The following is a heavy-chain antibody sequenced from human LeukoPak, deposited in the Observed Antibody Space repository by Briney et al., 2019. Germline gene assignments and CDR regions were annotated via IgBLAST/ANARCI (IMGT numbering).Heavy chain of an antibody. J-gene: IGHJ4*02. CDR1: GFTFSDYA. CDR2: IRNKAYGVTA. CDR3: TREKRYFDWFQADY. V-gene: IGHV3-49*03. Sequence: GGSLRLSCTASGFTFSDYAMSWFRQAPGKGLEWVGFIRNKAYGVTAEYAASVKGRFTISRDDSKTIAYLQMNSLKTEDTAVYYCTREKRYFDWFQADYWGQGTLVTVSS. D-gene: IGHD3-9*01.